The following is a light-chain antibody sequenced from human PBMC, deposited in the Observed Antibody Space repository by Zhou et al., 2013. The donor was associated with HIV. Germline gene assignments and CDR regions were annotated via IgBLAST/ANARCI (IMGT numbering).Light chain of an antibody. CDR2: KTS. CDR1: QTIGSW. CDR3: QQYNSYPLT. J-gene: IGKJ3*01. V-gene: IGKV1-5*03. Sequence: DIQMTQSPSTLSASVGDRVSITCRASQTIGSWLAWYQQKPGKAPMLLIYKTSTLDSGVPSRFTGSGSETEFTLTVTSLQPDDVATYFCQQYNSYPLTFGPGTKVEIK.